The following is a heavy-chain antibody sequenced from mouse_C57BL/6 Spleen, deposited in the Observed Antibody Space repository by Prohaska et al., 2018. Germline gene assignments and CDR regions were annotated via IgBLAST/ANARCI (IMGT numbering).Heavy chain of an antibody. CDR1: GFTFTDYY. V-gene: IGHV7-3*04. D-gene: IGHD1-1*01. J-gene: IGHJ1*03. CDR3: ARDGSSPDFDV. Sequence: EVKLVESGGGLVQPGGSLSLSCAASGFTFTDYYMSCVRQPPGKALEWLGLSRNKANGYTTEYSASVKGRFTISRDNSQSILYRQMNALRAEDSATYYCARDGSSPDFDVWGTGTTVTVSS. CDR2: SRNKANGYTT.